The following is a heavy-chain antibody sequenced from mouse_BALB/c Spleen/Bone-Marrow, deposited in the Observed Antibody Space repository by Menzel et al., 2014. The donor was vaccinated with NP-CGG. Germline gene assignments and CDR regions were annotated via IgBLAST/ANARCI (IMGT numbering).Heavy chain of an antibody. Sequence: EVKVVESSGGLVQSKGSLKLSCAASGFTFNTYAMNWVRQAPGKGLEWVARIRSKSNNDATYYADSVKDRFTISRDDSQSMLYLQMNNLKTEDTAMYYCVRQGDGYYNWYFDVWGAGTTVTVSS. J-gene: IGHJ1*01. V-gene: IGHV10-1*02. CDR1: GFTFNTYA. CDR3: VRQGDGYYNWYFDV. CDR2: IRSKSNNDAT. D-gene: IGHD2-3*01.